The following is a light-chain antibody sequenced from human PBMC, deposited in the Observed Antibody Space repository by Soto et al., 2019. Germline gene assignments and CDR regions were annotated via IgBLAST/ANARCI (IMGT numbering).Light chain of an antibody. Sequence: QSALTQPASVSGSPGQSITISCTGTSSDVGDYNSLSWYQQYPGKAPKLLIYDVSNRPLRVSNRFSASKSGTTASLTISGLLAEDEADYSCSSYATNTTLGVFGTGTKLTVL. V-gene: IGLV2-14*01. CDR1: SSDVGDYNS. CDR2: DVS. CDR3: SSYATNTTLGV. J-gene: IGLJ1*01.